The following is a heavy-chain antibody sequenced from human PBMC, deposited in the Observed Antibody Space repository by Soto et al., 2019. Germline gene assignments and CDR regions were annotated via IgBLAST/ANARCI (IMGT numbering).Heavy chain of an antibody. J-gene: IGHJ5*02. CDR2: INPNSGHT. D-gene: IGHD3-22*01. Sequence: QIQLLQSGDEVKKPGTSVKVSCQASGYTFTTYGIIWVRQAPGQGLEWMGWINPNSGHTNYAQNLQDRATMTTDTSTNTAYMELRSLRSDDTAVYFCARGQVVNFDNWFDPWGQGTLVTVSS. CDR1: GYTFTTYG. V-gene: IGHV1-18*01. CDR3: ARGQVVNFDNWFDP.